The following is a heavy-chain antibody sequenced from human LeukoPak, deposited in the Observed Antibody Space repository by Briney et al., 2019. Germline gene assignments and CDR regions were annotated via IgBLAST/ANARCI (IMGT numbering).Heavy chain of an antibody. J-gene: IGHJ4*02. CDR1: GGSISSYY. D-gene: IGHD7-27*01. V-gene: IGHV4-59*01. Sequence: PSETLSLTCTVSGGSISSYYWSWIRQPPGKGLEWIGYISYSGRTNYNPSLKSRVTISVDTSKNQFSLRLSSVTAADTAVYYCARKTGDLYYFDYRGQGTLVTVSS. CDR2: ISYSGRT. CDR3: ARKTGDLYYFDY.